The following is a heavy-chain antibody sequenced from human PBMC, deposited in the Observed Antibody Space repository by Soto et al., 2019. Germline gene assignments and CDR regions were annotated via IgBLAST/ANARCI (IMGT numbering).Heavy chain of an antibody. V-gene: IGHV4-34*01. J-gene: IGHJ5*02. Sequence: SETLSLTCAVYGGSFSGYYWSWIRQPPGKGLEWIGEINHSGSTNYNPSLKSRVTISVDTSKNQFSLKLSSVTAADTAVYYCARAGGFVVVAANWFDPWGQGTLVTVSS. CDR1: GGSFSGYY. D-gene: IGHD2-15*01. CDR3: ARAGGFVVVAANWFDP. CDR2: INHSGST.